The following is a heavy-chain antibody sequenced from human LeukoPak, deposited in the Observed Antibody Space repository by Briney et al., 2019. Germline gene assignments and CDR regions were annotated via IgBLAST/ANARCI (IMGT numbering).Heavy chain of an antibody. CDR2: IYPRDGST. J-gene: IGHJ4*02. CDR1: GYSFTSNY. Sequence: RASVKVSCKVSGYSFTSNYIHWMRQAPGQGLEWMGMIYPRDGSTSYAQRFQDRVTVTRDTSTSTVHMELSGLRSEDTAVYYCARDQEGFDYWGQGTLVTVSS. CDR3: ARDQEGFDY. V-gene: IGHV1-46*01.